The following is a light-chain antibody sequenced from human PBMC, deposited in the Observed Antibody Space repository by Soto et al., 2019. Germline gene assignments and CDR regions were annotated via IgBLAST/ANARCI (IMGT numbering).Light chain of an antibody. Sequence: QSVLTQPPSVSGGPGQRVTISCTGSSSNIGAGYDVHWYQQLPGTAPKLLIYGNSNRPSGVPDRFSGSKSGTSASLAITGLRAEDEADYYCQSYDSSLSGSIFGGGTQLTVL. V-gene: IGLV1-40*01. J-gene: IGLJ2*01. CDR1: SSNIGAGYD. CDR2: GNS. CDR3: QSYDSSLSGSI.